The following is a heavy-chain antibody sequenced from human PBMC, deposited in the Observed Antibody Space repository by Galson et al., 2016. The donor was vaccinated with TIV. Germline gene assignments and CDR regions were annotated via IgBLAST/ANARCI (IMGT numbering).Heavy chain of an antibody. V-gene: IGHV1-69*13. CDR2: IIAIFGTA. J-gene: IGHJ5*02. CDR1: GGIFRSDA. D-gene: IGHD3-10*01. Sequence: SVKVSCKASGGIFRSDAISWVRQAPGQGLGWMGRIIAIFGTANYAQKFQGRVTITADESTNTVYLELSSLTSEDTAVYYCARLPSYYGSGNHWFDPWGQGTLVTVSS. CDR3: ARLPSYYGSGNHWFDP.